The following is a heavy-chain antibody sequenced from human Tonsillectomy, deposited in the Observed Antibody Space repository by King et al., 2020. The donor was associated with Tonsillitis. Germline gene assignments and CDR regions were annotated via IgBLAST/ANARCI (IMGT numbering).Heavy chain of an antibody. Sequence: VQLVESGGGLVKPGGSLRLSCAASGFTFSSYSMNWVRQAPGKGLEWVASISSSSSYIYYADSVKGRFTISRDNAKNSLYLQMNSLRAEDTAVYYCARDDSPRPFDYWGQGTLVTVSS. CDR1: GFTFSSYS. D-gene: IGHD2-15*01. CDR3: ARDDSPRPFDY. V-gene: IGHV3-21*01. CDR2: ISSSSSYI. J-gene: IGHJ4*02.